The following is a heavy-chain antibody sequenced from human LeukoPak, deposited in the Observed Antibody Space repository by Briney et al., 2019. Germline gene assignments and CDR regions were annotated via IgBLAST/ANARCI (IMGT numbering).Heavy chain of an antibody. CDR3: ARDLIVGATLGSDY. D-gene: IGHD1-26*01. Sequence: EVSLRLSCAASGFTVSSNYMSWVRQAPGKGLEWVSVIYSGGSTYYADSVKGRFTISRDNSKNSLYLQMNSLRYEDTAVYYCARDLIVGATLGSDYWGQGTLVTVSS. J-gene: IGHJ4*02. V-gene: IGHV3-53*01. CDR1: GFTVSSNY. CDR2: IYSGGST.